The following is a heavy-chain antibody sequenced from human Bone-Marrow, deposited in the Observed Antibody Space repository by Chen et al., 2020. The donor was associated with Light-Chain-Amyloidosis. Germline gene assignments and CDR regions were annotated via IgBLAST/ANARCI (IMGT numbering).Heavy chain of an antibody. D-gene: IGHD2-8*01. CDR2: IKQDGSEK. CDR1: GFTFSSYW. V-gene: IGHV3-7*01. CDR3: AREGPGYCTNGVCYTGVRDAFDI. J-gene: IGHJ3*02. Sequence: EVQLVESGGGLVQPGGSLRLSCAASGFTFSSYWMSWVRQAPGKGLEWVANIKQDGSEKYYVDSVKGRFTISRDNAKNSLYLQMNSLRAEDTAVYYCAREGPGYCTNGVCYTGVRDAFDIWGQATMVTVSS.